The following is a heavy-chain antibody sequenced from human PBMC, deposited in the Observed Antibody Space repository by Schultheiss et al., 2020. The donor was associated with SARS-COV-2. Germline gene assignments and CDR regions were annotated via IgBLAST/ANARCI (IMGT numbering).Heavy chain of an antibody. J-gene: IGHJ5*02. D-gene: IGHD6-13*01. CDR1: GFTFSSYA. CDR3: AKEAAATTGTSDWFDP. Sequence: GGSLRLSCAASGFTFSSYAMSWVRQAPGKGLEWVSAISGSGGSTYYADSVKGRFTISRDNSKNTVYLQMNSLRAEDTAIYYCAKEAAATTGTSDWFDPWGQGTLVTVSS. V-gene: IGHV3-23*01. CDR2: ISGSGGST.